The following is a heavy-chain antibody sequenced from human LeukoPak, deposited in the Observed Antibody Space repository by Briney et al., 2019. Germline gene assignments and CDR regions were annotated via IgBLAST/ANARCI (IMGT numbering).Heavy chain of an antibody. D-gene: IGHD4-17*01. CDR2: IYYSGST. J-gene: IGHJ5*02. V-gene: IGHV4-31*03. CDR3: ARALYGDYSGGFDP. CDR1: GGSISSGGYY. Sequence: PSETLSLTCTVSGGSISSGGYYWSWIRQHPGKGLEWIGYIYYSGSTYYNPSLKSRVTISVDTSKNQFSLKLSSVTAADTAVYYCARALYGDYSGGFDPWGQGTLVTVSS.